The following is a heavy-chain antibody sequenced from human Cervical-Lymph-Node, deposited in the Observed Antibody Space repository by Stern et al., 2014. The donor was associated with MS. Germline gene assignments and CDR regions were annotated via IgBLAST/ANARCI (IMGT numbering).Heavy chain of an antibody. CDR1: GYTLTELS. D-gene: IGHD1-26*01. CDR3: ATLSPGAGGHYYRHFDY. CDR2: FDPEAVET. V-gene: IGHV1-24*01. J-gene: IGHJ4*02. Sequence: QMQLVQSGADVKKPGASVKVSCKVSGYTLTELSMHWVRQTPRKGLEWMGGFDPEAVETIYAQKFQGRVTMTEDTSTDTAYMELSSLRSEDTAMYFCATLSPGAGGHYYRHFDYGAREPWSPSP.